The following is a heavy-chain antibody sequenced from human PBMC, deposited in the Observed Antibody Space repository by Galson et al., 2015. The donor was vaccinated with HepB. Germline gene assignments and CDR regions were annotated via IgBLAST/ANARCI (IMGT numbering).Heavy chain of an antibody. J-gene: IGHJ4*02. V-gene: IGHV4-59*08. CDR2: IHYIGST. D-gene: IGHD2-21*02. CDR1: GGSISGYY. Sequence: SETLSLTCTVSGGSISGYYWSWIRQPPGKGLEWMGYIHYIGSTIYNPSLKSRVTISVDRSKNQFSLKLTSVTAADTAVYYCARHPTGGDIWEYYFDYWGQGTLVTVSS. CDR3: ARHPTGGDIWEYYFDY.